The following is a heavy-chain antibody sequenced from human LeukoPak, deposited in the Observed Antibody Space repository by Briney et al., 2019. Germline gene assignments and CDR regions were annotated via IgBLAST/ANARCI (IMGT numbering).Heavy chain of an antibody. CDR1: GFALSSYW. J-gene: IGHJ4*02. CDR2: ISSDGSGT. Sequence: PGRTLRPSCAVSGFALSSYWMHWVPEAPGKGLGWGSRISSDGSGTSYADSVKGRFTIPRDNAKNTLCLQMNSLRAEDTAVYYSARATPPTYYDSSGYYQDYWGQGTLVTVSS. V-gene: IGHV3-74*01. CDR3: ARATPPTYYDSSGYYQDY. D-gene: IGHD3-22*01.